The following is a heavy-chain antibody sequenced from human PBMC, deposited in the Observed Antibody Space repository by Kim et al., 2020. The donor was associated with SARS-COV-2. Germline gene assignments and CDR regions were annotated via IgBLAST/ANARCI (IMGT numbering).Heavy chain of an antibody. D-gene: IGHD3-10*01. CDR1: GYTFTSYA. Sequence: ASVKVSCKASGYTFTSYAMHWVRQAPGQRLEWMGWINAGNGNTKYSQKFQGRVTITRDTSASTAYMELSSLRSEDTAVYYCARGGGFWFGELSWYWFDPWGQGTLVTVSS. V-gene: IGHV1-3*01. J-gene: IGHJ5*02. CDR3: ARGGGFWFGELSWYWFDP. CDR2: INAGNGNT.